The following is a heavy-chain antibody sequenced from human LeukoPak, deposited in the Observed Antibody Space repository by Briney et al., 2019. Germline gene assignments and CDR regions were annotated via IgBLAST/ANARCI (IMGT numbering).Heavy chain of an antibody. CDR3: ARHQTVGASINVIDY. V-gene: IGHV4-39*01. J-gene: IGHJ4*02. CDR1: GGSISSSSYY. CDR2: IYYSGST. Sequence: SETLSLTCTVSGGSISSSSYYWGWIRQPPGKGLGWIGSIYYSGSTYYNPSLKSRVTISVDTSKNQFSLKLSSVTAADTAVYYCARHQTVGASINVIDYWGQGTLVTVSS. D-gene: IGHD1-26*01.